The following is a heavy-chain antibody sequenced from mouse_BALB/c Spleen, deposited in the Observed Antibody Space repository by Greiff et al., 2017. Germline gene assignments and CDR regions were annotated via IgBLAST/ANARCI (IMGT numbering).Heavy chain of an antibody. D-gene: IGHD1-1*01. J-gene: IGHJ4*01. CDR3: ARDDYGSSFYAMDY. V-gene: IGHV2-9*02. CDR2: IWAGGST. CDR1: GFSLTSYG. Sequence: QVQLKESGPGLVAPSQSLSITCTVSGFSLTSYGVHWVRQPPGKGLVWLGVIWAGGSTNYNSALMSRLSISKDNSKSQVFLKMNSLQTDDTAMYYCARDDYGSSFYAMDYWGQGTSVTVSS.